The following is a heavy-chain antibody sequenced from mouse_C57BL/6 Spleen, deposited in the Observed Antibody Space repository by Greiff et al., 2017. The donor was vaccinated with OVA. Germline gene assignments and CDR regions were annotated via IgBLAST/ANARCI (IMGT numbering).Heavy chain of an antibody. D-gene: IGHD1-1*01. CDR3: ARSLITTVVATDYFDY. CDR1: GYTFTSYW. Sequence: VQLQQPGAELVKPGASVKMPCKASGYTFTSYWITWVKQRPGQGLEWIGDIYPGSGSTNYNEKFKSKATLTVDTSSSTAYMQLSSLTSEDSAVYYCARSLITTVVATDYFDYWGQGTTLTVSS. J-gene: IGHJ2*01. V-gene: IGHV1-55*01. CDR2: IYPGSGST.